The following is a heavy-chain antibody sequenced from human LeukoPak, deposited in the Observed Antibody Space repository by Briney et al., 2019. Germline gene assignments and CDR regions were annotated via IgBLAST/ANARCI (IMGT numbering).Heavy chain of an antibody. D-gene: IGHD5-24*01. J-gene: IGHJ4*02. V-gene: IGHV4-61*02. CDR1: PRSISIVMYY. CDR2: IYTSGST. CDR3: ARRTAMATTYYFAY. Sequence: AETLSLTSPGSPRSISIVMYYCIWIRHSPGKGLDWLGRIYTSGSTYYNPSLKSRVTISVDTSKNQFSLKLSSVTAADTAVYYCARRTAMATTYYFAYRGQATLVTVSS.